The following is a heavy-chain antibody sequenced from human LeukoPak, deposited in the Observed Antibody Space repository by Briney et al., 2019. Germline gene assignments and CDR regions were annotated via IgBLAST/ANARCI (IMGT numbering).Heavy chain of an antibody. CDR1: GFTFTRHG. CDR2: IWYDGSDK. J-gene: IGHJ4*02. Sequence: GRSLRLSCSASGFTFTRHGMPWVRQAPGKGLEWVAVIWYDGSDKYYTDSVKGRFTISRDNSRNTLYLQMNSLRVEDTAIYYCARDITSHYFDYCGQGALVTVSS. V-gene: IGHV3-33*01. D-gene: IGHD1-14*01. CDR3: ARDITSHYFDY.